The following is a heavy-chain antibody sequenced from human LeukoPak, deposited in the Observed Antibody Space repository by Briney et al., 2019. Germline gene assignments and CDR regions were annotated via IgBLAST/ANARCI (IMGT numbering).Heavy chain of an antibody. CDR3: AKGEITIFGVGSPTY. CDR1: GFTYSSYS. CDR2: ISSSSSYI. Sequence: GGSLRLSCAASGFTYSSYSMNWVRQAPGKGLEWVSSISSSSSYIYYADSVKGRFTISRDNSKNTLYLQMNSLRAEDTAVYYCAKGEITIFGVGSPTYWGQGTLVTVSS. V-gene: IGHV3-21*01. D-gene: IGHD3-3*01. J-gene: IGHJ4*02.